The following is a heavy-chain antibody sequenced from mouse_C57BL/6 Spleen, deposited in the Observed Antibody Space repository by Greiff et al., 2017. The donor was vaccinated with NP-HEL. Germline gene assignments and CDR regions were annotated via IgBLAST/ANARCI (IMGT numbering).Heavy chain of an antibody. J-gene: IGHJ3*01. CDR1: GYSFTGYY. CDR3: AKSFSWDSFAY. CDR2: INPSTGGT. V-gene: IGHV1-42*01. D-gene: IGHD4-1*01. Sequence: VQLQQSGPELVKPGASVKISCKASGYSFTGYYMNWVKQSPEKSLEWIGEINPSTGGTTYNQKFKSKATLTVDKSSSTAYMQLKSLTSEDTAVYYCAKSFSWDSFAYWGQGTLVTVSP.